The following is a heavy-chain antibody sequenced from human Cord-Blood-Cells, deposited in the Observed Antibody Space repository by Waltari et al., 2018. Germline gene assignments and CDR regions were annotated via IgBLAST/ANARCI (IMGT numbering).Heavy chain of an antibody. Sequence: QVQLVQSGAEVKKPGASVKVSCKVSGYTLTELSMHWVRQAPGKGLEWMGGFYPEDGETNYAQKFQGRVTMTEDTSTDTAYMELSSLRSEDTAVYYCATVAQYSSSSEFQHWGQGTLVTVSS. CDR1: GYTLTELS. CDR3: ATVAQYSSSSEFQH. D-gene: IGHD6-6*01. V-gene: IGHV1-24*01. J-gene: IGHJ1*01. CDR2: FYPEDGET.